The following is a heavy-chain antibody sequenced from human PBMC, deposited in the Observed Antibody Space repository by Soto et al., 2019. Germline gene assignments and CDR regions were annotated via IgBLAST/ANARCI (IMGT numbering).Heavy chain of an antibody. CDR1: GYTFFTYD. V-gene: IGHV1-18*01. Sequence: GASVKVSCKASGYTFFTYDISWVRQAPGQGLEWMGWISTYSGDTKYAQKFQGRVTMTTDTSTTTAYLELRSLRSDDTAVYYCARHHGPTTSENWFEPWGQGTLFTVSS. J-gene: IGHJ5*02. D-gene: IGHD5-12*01. CDR3: ARHHGPTTSENWFEP. CDR2: ISTYSGDT.